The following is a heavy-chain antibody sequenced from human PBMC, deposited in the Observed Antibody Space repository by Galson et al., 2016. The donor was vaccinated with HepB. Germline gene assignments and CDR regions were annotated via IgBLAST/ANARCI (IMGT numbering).Heavy chain of an antibody. CDR3: ATSDSGGDTFVDV. Sequence: SLRLSCAASGFTFSRHGFHWVRQAPGKGLEWVSYISRGSGTIYYADSVRGRFTVSRDNARNSLYLQMNSLRDEDTAVYYCATSDSGGDTFVDVWGQGTTVIVTS. D-gene: IGHD4-23*01. CDR2: ISRGSGTI. J-gene: IGHJ6*02. CDR1: GFTFSRHG. V-gene: IGHV3-48*02.